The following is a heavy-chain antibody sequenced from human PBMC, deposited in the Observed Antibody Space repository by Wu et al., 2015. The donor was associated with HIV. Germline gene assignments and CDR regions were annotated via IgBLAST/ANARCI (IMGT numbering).Heavy chain of an antibody. Sequence: QVQLEQSGAEVKTPGASVKVSCKASGYTFTGHYIHWVRQAPGQGLEWMGYVNSNDGGTKSSQKFQGRVTMTRDTSISTAYMELSGLTSDDTAVYYCAREGLGEWQSYFDNWGQGTLVTVSS. J-gene: IGHJ4*02. CDR1: GYTFTGHY. D-gene: IGHD3-16*01. CDR2: VNSNDGGT. CDR3: AREGLGEWQSYFDN. V-gene: IGHV1-2*02.